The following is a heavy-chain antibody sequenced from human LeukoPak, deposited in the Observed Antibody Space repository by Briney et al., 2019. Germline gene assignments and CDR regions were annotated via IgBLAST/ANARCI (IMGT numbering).Heavy chain of an antibody. J-gene: IGHJ4*02. V-gene: IGHV3-23*01. D-gene: IGHD2-2*01. CDR3: TRDHPDCRGTSCLLFDS. Sequence: GGSLRLSCAAAAFTFSSYAMSWLRQPPGKGLEWVSTVTRGGGSTYYADSVKGRFTISRDNSKDTLYLQMNSLRVEDSAVFYCTRDHPDCRGTSCLLFDSWGQGTLVTVSS. CDR1: AFTFSSYA. CDR2: VTRGGGST.